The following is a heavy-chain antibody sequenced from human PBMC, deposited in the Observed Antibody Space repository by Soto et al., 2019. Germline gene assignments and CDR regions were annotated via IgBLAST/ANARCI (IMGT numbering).Heavy chain of an antibody. CDR1: GGSISSYY. Sequence: SETLSLTCTVSGGSISSYYWSWVRQPPGKGPEWIGEINHRGSANYNPSLKSRVTMSLDISKSQFSLRLTSVTAADTAVYFCARYNAASGTYYFDYWGRGALVTVSS. CDR2: INHRGSA. CDR3: ARYNAASGTYYFDY. V-gene: IGHV4-59*12. D-gene: IGHD6-13*01. J-gene: IGHJ4*02.